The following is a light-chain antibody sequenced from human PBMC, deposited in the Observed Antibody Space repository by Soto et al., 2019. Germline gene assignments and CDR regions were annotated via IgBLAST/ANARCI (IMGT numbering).Light chain of an antibody. Sequence: QSALTQPRSVSGSPGQSVTISCTGTSSDVGSYNYVSWYQQRPGKAPKLMIYDVTKRPSGVPDRFSGSKSGNTASLTISGLQGEDEGDYYCCSFAGSATWVFGGGTKVTVL. J-gene: IGLJ3*02. CDR3: CSFAGSATWV. CDR2: DVT. CDR1: SSDVGSYNY. V-gene: IGLV2-11*01.